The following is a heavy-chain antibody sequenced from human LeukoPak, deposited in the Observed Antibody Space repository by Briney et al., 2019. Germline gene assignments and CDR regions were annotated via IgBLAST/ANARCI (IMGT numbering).Heavy chain of an antibody. J-gene: IGHJ4*02. Sequence: SETLSLTCAVSGYSISSGYYWGWIRQPPGKGLEWIGNFYHSGSTYYNPSLKSRVTISVDTSKNQFSLKLSSVTAADPAVYYCARDIPSGSDGYCGQGTLGTVSS. V-gene: IGHV4-38-2*02. D-gene: IGHD1-26*01. CDR2: FYHSGST. CDR3: ARDIPSGSDGY. CDR1: GYSISSGYY.